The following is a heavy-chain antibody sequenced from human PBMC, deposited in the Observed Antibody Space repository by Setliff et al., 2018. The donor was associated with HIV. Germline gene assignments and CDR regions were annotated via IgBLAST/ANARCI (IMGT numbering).Heavy chain of an antibody. V-gene: IGHV4-34*01. CDR3: ARRTLITGYDY. D-gene: IGHD3-16*01. J-gene: IGHJ4*02. CDR2: INHSGST. CDR1: GGSFSEYY. Sequence: SETLSLTCAVYGGSFSEYYWSWIRQSPGKGLEWIGEINHSGSTHYNPSLKSRLTISVDTSKNQFSLKLSSVTAADTAVYYCARRTLITGYDYWGQGTLVTVSS.